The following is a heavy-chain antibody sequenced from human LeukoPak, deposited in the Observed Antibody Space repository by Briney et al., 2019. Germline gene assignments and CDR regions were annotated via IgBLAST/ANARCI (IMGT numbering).Heavy chain of an antibody. V-gene: IGHV4-30-4*01. Sequence: SQTLSLTCTVSGGPISSGDYYWSWIRQPPGKGLEWIGYIYYSGSTYYNPSLKSRVTISVDTSKNQFSLKLSSVTAADTAVYYCARVDADTKGLDYWGQGTLVTVSS. CDR3: ARVDADTKGLDY. CDR2: IYYSGST. D-gene: IGHD3-22*01. J-gene: IGHJ4*02. CDR1: GGPISSGDYY.